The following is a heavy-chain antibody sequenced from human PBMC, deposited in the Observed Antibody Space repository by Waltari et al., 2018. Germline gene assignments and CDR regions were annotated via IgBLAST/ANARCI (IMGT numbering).Heavy chain of an antibody. CDR2: LYHSGST. Sequence: QVQLQESGPGLVKPSETLSLPCAVSGYSLSSGYYWGWIRQPPGKGLEWIGSLYHSGSTYYNPSLKSRVTISVDTSKNQFSLKLSSVTAADTAVYYCARGPSAGDLNFDYWGQGTLVTVSS. J-gene: IGHJ4*02. V-gene: IGHV4-38-2*01. CDR1: GYSLSSGYY. D-gene: IGHD2-21*02. CDR3: ARGPSAGDLNFDY.